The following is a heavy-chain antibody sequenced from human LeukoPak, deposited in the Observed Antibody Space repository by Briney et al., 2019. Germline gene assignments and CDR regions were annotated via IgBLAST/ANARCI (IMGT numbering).Heavy chain of an antibody. CDR2: FDPEDGET. V-gene: IGHV1-24*01. J-gene: IGHJ4*02. CDR3: ARHYYGSGTDYYFDY. Sequence: ASVKVSCKVSGYTLTELSMHWVRQAPGKGLEWRGVFDPEDGETIYAQKFQGRVTMTEDTSTDTAYMELGRLRSEDTAVYYCARHYYGSGTDYYFDYWGQGTLVTVSS. D-gene: IGHD3-10*01. CDR1: GYTLTELS.